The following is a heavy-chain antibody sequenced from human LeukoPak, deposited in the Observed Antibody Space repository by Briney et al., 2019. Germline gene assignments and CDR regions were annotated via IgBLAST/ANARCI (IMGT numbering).Heavy chain of an antibody. J-gene: IGHJ2*01. CDR3: ARFPTTVTTQQHWYFDL. D-gene: IGHD4-17*01. CDR1: GGFISSGSYY. Sequence: SETLSLTCTVSGGFISSGSYYWSWIRQPAGKGLEWIGRIYTSGSTNYNPSLKSRVTISVDTCKNQFSLKLSSVTAADTAVYYCARFPTTVTTQQHWYFDLWGRGTLVTVSS. CDR2: IYTSGST. V-gene: IGHV4-61*02.